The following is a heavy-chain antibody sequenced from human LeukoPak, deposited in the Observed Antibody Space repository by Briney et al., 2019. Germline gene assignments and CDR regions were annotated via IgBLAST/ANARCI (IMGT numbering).Heavy chain of an antibody. V-gene: IGHV3-48*01. CDR2: ISSCSPI. Sequence: GGSLRLSCAASGFTFSSYSMNGVRQAPGKGLEWVSYISSCSPIYYAESVKGRFTLSREHAKKSLVLQIKRLRAGGTACYLWARDRGTSDWGQGTLVTASS. J-gene: IGHJ4*02. CDR1: GFTFSSYS. D-gene: IGHD3-10*01. CDR3: ARDRGTSD.